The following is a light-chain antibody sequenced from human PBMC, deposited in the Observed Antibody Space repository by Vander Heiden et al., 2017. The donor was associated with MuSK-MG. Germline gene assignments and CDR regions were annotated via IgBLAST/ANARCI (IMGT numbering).Light chain of an antibody. CDR1: SSDVGGYNY. V-gene: IGLV2-14*01. Sequence: QSALTQPASAAGSPGRAVTISCTGTSSDVGGYNYVSWYQQSPGKAPKVRRDEVSRRPSVISNRFSGNKSGNKALLIIYRLQAEDEAYDYCTYFKTLSTLEVSGTGNKVTVL. CDR3: TYFKTLSTLEV. CDR2: EVS. J-gene: IGLJ1*01.